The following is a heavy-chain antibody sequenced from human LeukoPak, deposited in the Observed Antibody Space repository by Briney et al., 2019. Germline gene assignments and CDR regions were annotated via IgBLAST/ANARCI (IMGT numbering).Heavy chain of an antibody. CDR1: GGSISSYY. CDR2: IYYSGST. D-gene: IGHD1-26*01. J-gene: IGHJ4*02. V-gene: IGHV4-59*01. Sequence: SETLSLTCTVSGGSISSYYWSWIRQPPGKGLEWIGYIYYSGSTNYNPSLKSRVTISVDTSKNQFSLKLSPVTAADTAVYYCARDSSSGLVNYWGQGTLVTVSS. CDR3: ARDSSSGLVNY.